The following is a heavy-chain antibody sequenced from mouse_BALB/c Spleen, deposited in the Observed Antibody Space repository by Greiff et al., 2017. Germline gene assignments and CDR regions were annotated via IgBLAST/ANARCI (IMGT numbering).Heavy chain of an antibody. J-gene: IGHJ3*01. V-gene: IGHV5-6-5*01. CDR1: GFTFSSYA. CDR2: ISSGGST. Sequence: EVLLVESGGGLVQPGGSRKLSCAASGFTFSSYAMSWVRQTPEKRLEWVASISSGGSTYYPDSVKGRFTISRDNARNILYLQMSSLRSEDTAMYYCARGHITTASWFAYWGQGTLVTVSA. D-gene: IGHD1-2*01. CDR3: ARGHITTASWFAY.